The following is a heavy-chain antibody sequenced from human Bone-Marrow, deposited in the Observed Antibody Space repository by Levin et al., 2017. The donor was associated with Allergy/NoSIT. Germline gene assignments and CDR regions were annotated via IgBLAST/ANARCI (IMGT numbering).Heavy chain of an antibody. V-gene: IGHV1-69*04. CDR1: GGTFASYA. D-gene: IGHD3-10*01. CDR3: ARGYSGDFDL. J-gene: IGHJ4*02. CDR2: IIPSIGMT. Sequence: SVKVSCKASGGTFASYAVSWVRQAPGQGLEWMGRIIPSIGMTNYAPNFQDRVTISADKSTGTVYVELSSLKSEDTASYYCARGYSGDFDLWGQGTQVTVSS.